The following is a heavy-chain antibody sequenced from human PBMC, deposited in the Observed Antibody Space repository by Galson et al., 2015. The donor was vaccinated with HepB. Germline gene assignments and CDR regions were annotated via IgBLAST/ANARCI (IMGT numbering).Heavy chain of an antibody. CDR3: VRGGFYDSSTLEHRKFDY. D-gene: IGHD1/OR15-1a*01. CDR2: MNPNSYST. J-gene: IGHJ4*02. Sequence: SVKVSCKASAYTFSSYDINWVRQATGQGLEWMGWMNPNSYSTGYAKKFQDRVTMTRNISISTAYMELSGLTSEDTAVYYCVRGGFYDSSTLEHRKFDYWGQGTLVTVSS. V-gene: IGHV1-8*01. CDR1: AYTFSSYD.